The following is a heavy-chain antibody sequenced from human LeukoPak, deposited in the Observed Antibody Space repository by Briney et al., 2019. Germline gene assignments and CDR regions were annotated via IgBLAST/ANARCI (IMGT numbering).Heavy chain of an antibody. V-gene: IGHV3-21*01. CDR1: GFTFSSYG. J-gene: IGHJ4*02. Sequence: PGGSLRLSCAASGFTFSSYGMHWVRQAPGKGLEWVSSISSSSSYIYYADSVKGRFTISRDNAKNSLYLQMNSLRAEDTAVYYCARDPRRVSLGLFDYWGQGTLVTVSS. CDR2: ISSSSSYI. CDR3: ARDPRRVSLGLFDY. D-gene: IGHD3-10*01.